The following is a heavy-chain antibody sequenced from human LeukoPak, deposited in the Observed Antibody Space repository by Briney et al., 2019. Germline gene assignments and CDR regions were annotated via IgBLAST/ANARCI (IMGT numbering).Heavy chain of an antibody. CDR2: ISYDGSNK. CDR1: GFTFSSYA. CDR3: ASSGSYRFDY. V-gene: IGHV3-30-3*01. J-gene: IGHJ4*02. D-gene: IGHD1-26*01. Sequence: GGSLRLSCAASGFTFSSYAMHWVRQAPGKGLEWVAVISYDGSNKYYADSVKGRFTISRDNAKNSLYLQMNSLRDEDTAVYYCASSGSYRFDYWGQGTLVTVSS.